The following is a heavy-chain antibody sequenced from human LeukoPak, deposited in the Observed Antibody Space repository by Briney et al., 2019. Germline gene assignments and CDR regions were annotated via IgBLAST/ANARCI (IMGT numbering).Heavy chain of an antibody. Sequence: GRSLRLSCTAPGFTFSSYAIHWIRQAPGKGLEWVALVWDDGSNKYYADSVKGRFTISRDNSKNTVYLQMNSLRADDTAVYCCARELFGSGSCPDYWGQGTLVTVSS. J-gene: IGHJ4*02. CDR2: VWDDGSNK. CDR1: GFTFSSYA. V-gene: IGHV3-33*01. D-gene: IGHD3-10*01. CDR3: ARELFGSGSCPDY.